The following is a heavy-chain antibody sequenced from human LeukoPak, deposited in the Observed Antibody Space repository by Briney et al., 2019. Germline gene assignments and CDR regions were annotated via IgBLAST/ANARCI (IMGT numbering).Heavy chain of an antibody. CDR3: ARRVRVELRHYCYYYMDV. CDR2: ISSSGSTI. J-gene: IGHJ6*03. V-gene: IGHV3-11*04. D-gene: IGHD1-7*01. Sequence: GGSLRLSCAASGFTFSDYYMSWIRQAPGKGLEWVSYISSSGSTIYYADSVKGRFTISRDNAKNSLYLQMNSLRAEDTAVYYCARRVRVELRHYCYYYMDVWGKGTTVTVSS. CDR1: GFTFSDYY.